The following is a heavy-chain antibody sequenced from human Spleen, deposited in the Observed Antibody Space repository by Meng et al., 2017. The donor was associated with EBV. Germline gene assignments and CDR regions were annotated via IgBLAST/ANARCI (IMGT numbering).Heavy chain of an antibody. Sequence: HVPLLQSGEPLQKPCSSVTLSCESSLVDFPSYTLPCVRQAPGPGLVLLARLVPLSAPPPSPQKFQGRVTITGDESTSTAFMELSSLRSEDTAVYYCARSRDWGSDRHYFDPWGQGTLVTVSS. V-gene: IGHV1-69*01. J-gene: IGHJ5*02. CDR3: ARSRDWGSDRHYFDP. CDR1: LVDFPSYT. D-gene: IGHD7-27*01. CDR2: LVPLSAPP.